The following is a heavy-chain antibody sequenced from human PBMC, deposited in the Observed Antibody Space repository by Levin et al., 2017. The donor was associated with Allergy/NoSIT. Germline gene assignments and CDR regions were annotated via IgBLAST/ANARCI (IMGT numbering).Heavy chain of an antibody. Sequence: SQTLSLTCAVYGGSFSGYYWSWIRQPPGKGLEWIGEINHSGNTNYNPSLKSRVTISVDTSKNQFSLKLNSVTAADTAVYYCARVPYSSSQGLYYYYYGMDVWGQGTTVTVSS. D-gene: IGHD6-13*01. J-gene: IGHJ6*02. CDR2: INHSGNT. V-gene: IGHV4-34*01. CDR1: GGSFSGYY. CDR3: ARVPYSSSQGLYYYYYGMDV.